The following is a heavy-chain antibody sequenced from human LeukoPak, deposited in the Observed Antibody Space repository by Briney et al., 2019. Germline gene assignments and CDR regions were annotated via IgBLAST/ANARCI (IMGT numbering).Heavy chain of an antibody. CDR2: ISVYNDNT. CDR3: TRDPTTIAAAVDY. J-gene: IGHJ4*02. D-gene: IGHD6-13*01. CDR1: GYTFNSYG. V-gene: IGHV1-18*01. Sequence: GASVKVSCKASGYTFNSYGISWVRQAPGQGLEWMGWISVYNDNTNYAQKVQGRVTMTTDTSTSTAYMELRSLRTDDTAVYYCTRDPTTIAAAVDYWGQGTLVTVSS.